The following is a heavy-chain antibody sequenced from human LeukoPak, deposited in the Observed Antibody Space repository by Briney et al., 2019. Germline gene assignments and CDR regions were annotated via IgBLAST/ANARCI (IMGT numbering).Heavy chain of an antibody. D-gene: IGHD5-24*01. CDR2: ISWNSSII. CDR1: GFTIDDYA. V-gene: IGHV3-9*01. CDR3: TRWLQSGGDGFDI. Sequence: GGSLRLSCAGSGFTIDDYAMHWVRQAPGKGLEWASGISWNSSIIGYADSVKGRFTISRDNAKNSLYLQMNSLRAEDTALYYCTRWLQSGGDGFDIWGQGTMVTVSS. J-gene: IGHJ3*02.